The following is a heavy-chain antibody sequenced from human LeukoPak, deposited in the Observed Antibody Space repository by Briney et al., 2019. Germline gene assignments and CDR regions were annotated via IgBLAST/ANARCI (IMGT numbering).Heavy chain of an antibody. V-gene: IGHV3-33*06. CDR3: ANNGYCSGGSCYALDY. D-gene: IGHD2-15*01. Sequence: GGSLRLSCAASGFTFSSYGTHWVRQAPGKGLEWVAVIWYDGSNKYYADSVKGRFTISRDNSKNTLYLQMNSLRAEDTAVYYCANNGYCSGGSCYALDYWGQGTLVTVSS. CDR2: IWYDGSNK. J-gene: IGHJ4*02. CDR1: GFTFSSYG.